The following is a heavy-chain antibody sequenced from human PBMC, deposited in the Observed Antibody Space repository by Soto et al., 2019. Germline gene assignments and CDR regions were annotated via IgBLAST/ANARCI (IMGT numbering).Heavy chain of an antibody. CDR2: IIPIFGTA. D-gene: IGHD3-10*01. Sequence: QVQLVQSWAEVKKPGSSVKVSCKASGGTFSSYAISWVRQAPGQGLEWMGGIIPIFGTANYAQKFQGRVTITADESTSTAYMELSSLRSEDTAVYYCARGYYGSGSFRYYYYGMDVWGQGTTVTVSS. J-gene: IGHJ6*02. CDR3: ARGYYGSGSFRYYYYGMDV. CDR1: GGTFSSYA. V-gene: IGHV1-69*01.